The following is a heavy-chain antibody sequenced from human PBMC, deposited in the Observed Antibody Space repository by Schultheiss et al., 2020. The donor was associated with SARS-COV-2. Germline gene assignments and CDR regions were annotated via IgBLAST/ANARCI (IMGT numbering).Heavy chain of an antibody. CDR1: GFTFSNAW. Sequence: GGSLRLSCAASGFTFSNAWMSWVRQAPGKGLEWVAVIWYDGSNKYYADSVKGRFTISRDNSKNTLYLQMNSLRAEDTAVYYCARDRFSRGYYGMDVWGQGTTVTVSS. CDR3: ARDRFSRGYYGMDV. J-gene: IGHJ6*02. D-gene: IGHD5-24*01. V-gene: IGHV3-33*08. CDR2: IWYDGSNK.